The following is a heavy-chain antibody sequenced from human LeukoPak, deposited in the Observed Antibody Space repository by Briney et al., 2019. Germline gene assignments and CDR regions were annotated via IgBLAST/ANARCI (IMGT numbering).Heavy chain of an antibody. V-gene: IGHV1-8*01. J-gene: IGHJ5*02. D-gene: IGHD6-19*01. CDR3: ARRYRSGSFFVWLDP. Sequence: ASVKVSCKASGYTFISYDINWVRQAPGQGLEWMGWMNPKTGDTGYGQKFQGRVNMSADTSISTAYLEVSSLRSQDTAVYYCARRYRSGSFFVWLDPWGQGTQVTVSA. CDR1: GYTFISYD. CDR2: MNPKTGDT.